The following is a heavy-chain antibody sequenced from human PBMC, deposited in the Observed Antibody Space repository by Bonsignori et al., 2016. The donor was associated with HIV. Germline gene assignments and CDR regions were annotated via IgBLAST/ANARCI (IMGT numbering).Heavy chain of an antibody. CDR2: IYSGGNT. V-gene: IGHV3-66*01. CDR3: ASLAGY. Sequence: VRQAPGKGLEWVSVIYSGGNTYYADSVKGRFTISRDNSKNMLYLQMDSLGAEDMAMYYCASLAGYWGQGTLVTVSS. J-gene: IGHJ4*02.